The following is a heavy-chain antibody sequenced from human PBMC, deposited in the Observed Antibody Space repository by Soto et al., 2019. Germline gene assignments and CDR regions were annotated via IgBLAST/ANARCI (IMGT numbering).Heavy chain of an antibody. CDR2: IITIFGTA. D-gene: IGHD2-2*02. CDR1: GGTFSSYA. J-gene: IGHJ6*02. CDR3: ARWAGYCSSTSCYTASVYGMDV. V-gene: IGHV1-69*01. Sequence: QVQLVQSGAEVKKPGSSVKVSCKASGGTFSSYAISWVRQAPGQGLAWMGGIITIFGTANYAQKCQGRVTITEDESTSTAYMELSSLRSEDTAVYYCARWAGYCSSTSCYTASVYGMDVWCQGTTVTVSS.